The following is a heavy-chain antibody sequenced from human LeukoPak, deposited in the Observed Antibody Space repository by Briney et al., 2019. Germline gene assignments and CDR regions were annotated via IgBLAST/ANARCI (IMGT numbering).Heavy chain of an antibody. J-gene: IGHJ4*02. Sequence: GGSLRLSCAASGFTFSSYAMSWVREAPGKGLEWVSIMSGSGNITYYADSVKGWFTISRDNSKNTLYLQMNSLRAEDTAVYYCAKGPSISAVGYFDYWGQGTLVTVSS. CDR2: MSGSGNIT. CDR1: GFTFSSYA. D-gene: IGHD6-13*01. V-gene: IGHV3-23*01. CDR3: AKGPSISAVGYFDY.